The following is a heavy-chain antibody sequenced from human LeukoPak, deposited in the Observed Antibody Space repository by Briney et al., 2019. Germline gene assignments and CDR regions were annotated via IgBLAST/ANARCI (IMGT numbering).Heavy chain of an antibody. CDR2: IIPIFGTA. CDR1: GGTFSSYA. Sequence: GASVKVSCKASGGTFSSYAISWVRQAPGQGLEWMGGIIPIFGTAIYAQKFQGRVTITADESTSTAYMELSSLRSEDTAVYYCASRGYCSSTSCYKDYWDQGTLVTVSS. D-gene: IGHD2-2*02. V-gene: IGHV1-69*13. CDR3: ASRGYCSSTSCYKDY. J-gene: IGHJ4*02.